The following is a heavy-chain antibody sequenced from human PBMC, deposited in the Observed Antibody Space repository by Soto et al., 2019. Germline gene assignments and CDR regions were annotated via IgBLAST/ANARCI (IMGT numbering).Heavy chain of an antibody. CDR1: GGRLSRYA. D-gene: IGHD3-22*01. Sequence: AVKVACKASGGRLSRYASSWVRQTPGQGLEWMGGIIPIFGTANYAQKFQGRVTITADESTSTAYIELSSLRSEDTAVYYCALPSSSGYYPHPWAQATLVTV. V-gene: IGHV1-69*13. CDR2: IIPIFGTA. J-gene: IGHJ5*02. CDR3: ALPSSSGYYPHP.